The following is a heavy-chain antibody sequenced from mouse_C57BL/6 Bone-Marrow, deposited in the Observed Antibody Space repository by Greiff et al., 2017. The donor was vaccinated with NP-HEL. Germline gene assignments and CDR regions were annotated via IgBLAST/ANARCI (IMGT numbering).Heavy chain of an antibody. Sequence: EVKLVESGGDLVKPGGSLKLSCAASGFTFSSYGMSWVRQTPVKRLEWVATISSGGSYTYYPDSVKGRFTISRDNAKNTLYLQMSSLKSEDTAMYYCARAVYYGSSPFAYWGQGTLVTVSA. CDR1: GFTFSSYG. J-gene: IGHJ3*01. CDR2: ISSGGSYT. CDR3: ARAVYYGSSPFAY. V-gene: IGHV5-6*01. D-gene: IGHD1-1*01.